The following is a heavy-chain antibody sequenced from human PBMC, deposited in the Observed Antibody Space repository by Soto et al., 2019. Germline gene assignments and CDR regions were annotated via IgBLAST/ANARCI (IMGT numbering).Heavy chain of an antibody. CDR2: IYYSGST. Sequence: LQLQESGPGLVKPSETLSLTCTVSGGSFDITSSYWAWVRQPPGKGLEWIAYIYYSGSTYYNPSLKSHITISVDTSTNPLSLRLSSVTAADTAVYYCATIPIVGTKPYYFNSWGQGTLVTVSS. J-gene: IGHJ4*02. CDR3: ATIPIVGTKPYYFNS. D-gene: IGHD1-1*01. V-gene: IGHV4-39*01. CDR1: GGSFDITSSY.